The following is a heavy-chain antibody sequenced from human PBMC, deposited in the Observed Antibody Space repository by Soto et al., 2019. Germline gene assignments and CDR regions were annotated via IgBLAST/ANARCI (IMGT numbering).Heavy chain of an antibody. V-gene: IGHV1-8*01. CDR3: ARGDQNIVLMVYASNWFDP. CDR1: GYTFTSYD. Sequence: GASVKVSCKASGYTFTSYDINWVRQATGQGLEWMGWMNPNSGNTGYAQKFQGRVTMTMNTSISTAYMELSSLRSEDTAVYYCARGDQNIVLMVYASNWFDPWGQGTLVTVSS. CDR2: MNPNSGNT. D-gene: IGHD2-8*01. J-gene: IGHJ5*02.